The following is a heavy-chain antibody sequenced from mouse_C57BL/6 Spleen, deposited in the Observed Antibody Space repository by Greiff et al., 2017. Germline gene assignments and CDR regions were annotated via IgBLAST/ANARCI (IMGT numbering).Heavy chain of an antibody. CDR2: ISSGGDYI. CDR1: GFTFSSYA. Sequence: EVMLVESGEGLVKPGGSLKLSCAASGFTFSSYAMSWVRQTPGKRLEWVAYISSGGDYINYADTVKGRFTISRDNARKTQYMQMRSLKSEDSDMYYCKTPINFFEGFAYWGQGTTLTVSS. V-gene: IGHV5-9-1*02. J-gene: IGHJ2*01. CDR3: KTPINFFEGFAY.